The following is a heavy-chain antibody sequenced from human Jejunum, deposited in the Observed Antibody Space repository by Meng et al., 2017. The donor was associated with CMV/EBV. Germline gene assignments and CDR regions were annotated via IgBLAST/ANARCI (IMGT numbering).Heavy chain of an antibody. CDR3: ARDYGYKDFEEGLDI. D-gene: IGHD3-3*01. Sequence: GFTFSSDSINWVRQAPGKGLEWVANIKQDGSERYYVDSVKGRFTISRDNAKNSLYLQLNSLRAEDTAVYYCARDYGYKDFEEGLDIWGHGTTVTVSS. CDR1: GFTFSSDS. J-gene: IGHJ6*02. V-gene: IGHV3-7*03. CDR2: IKQDGSER.